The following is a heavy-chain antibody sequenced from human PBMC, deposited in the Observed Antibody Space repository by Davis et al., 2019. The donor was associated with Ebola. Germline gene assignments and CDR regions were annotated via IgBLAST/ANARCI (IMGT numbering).Heavy chain of an antibody. D-gene: IGHD2-2*01. CDR1: GFTFSSYS. CDR3: AREGESTRFSYYYYYYMDV. J-gene: IGHJ6*03. V-gene: IGHV3-21*01. CDR2: ISSSSSYI. Sequence: PGGSLRLSCAASGFTFSSYSMNWVRLAPGKGLEWVSSISSSSSYIYYADSVKGRFTISRDNAKNSLYLQMNSLRAEDTAVYYCAREGESTRFSYYYYYYMDVWGKGTTVTVSS.